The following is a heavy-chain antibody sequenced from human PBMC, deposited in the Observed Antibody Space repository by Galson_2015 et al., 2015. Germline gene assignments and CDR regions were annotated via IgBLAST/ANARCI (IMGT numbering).Heavy chain of an antibody. Sequence: SLRLSCAASGFTFSSYWMHWVRPAPGKGLVWVSRIYTDASSASSADSVKGRFTISRDDAKSTLYLQMNSLRAEDTAVYYCVRAVGTSESYWGQGTLVAVSS. J-gene: IGHJ4*02. CDR1: GFTFSSYW. V-gene: IGHV3-74*01. CDR2: IYTDASSA. D-gene: IGHD4-23*01. CDR3: VRAVGTSESY.